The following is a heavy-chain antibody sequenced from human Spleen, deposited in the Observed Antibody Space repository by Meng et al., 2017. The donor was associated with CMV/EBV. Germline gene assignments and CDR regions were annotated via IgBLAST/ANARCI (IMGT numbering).Heavy chain of an antibody. J-gene: IGHJ6*02. D-gene: IGHD2-2*01. CDR2: IIPIFGIP. V-gene: IGHV1-69*10. CDR3: ARGGFCSSTTCYYRREDYYYYGMDV. Sequence: SVQVSCKASGGTFSSYAITWVRQAPGQGLEWMGEIIPIFGIPNHAQKFQGRVTITADKSTSTAYMELSSLRSEDTAVYYCARGGFCSSTTCYYRREDYYYYGMDVWGQGTTVTVSS. CDR1: GGTFSSYA.